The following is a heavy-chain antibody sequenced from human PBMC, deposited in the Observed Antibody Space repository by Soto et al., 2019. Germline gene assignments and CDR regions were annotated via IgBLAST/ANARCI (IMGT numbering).Heavy chain of an antibody. CDR2: ISASGDTT. D-gene: IGHD3-3*01. Sequence: GGSLRLSCEASEFTFSSYAMTWVRQAPGKGLEWVSFISASGDTTYYADSVKGRFTISRDNSKSTLYLQMNSLSAGDTAVFYCATARTMAGPTVDYWGQGALVTVSS. CDR3: ATARTMAGPTVDY. J-gene: IGHJ4*02. V-gene: IGHV3-23*01. CDR1: EFTFSSYA.